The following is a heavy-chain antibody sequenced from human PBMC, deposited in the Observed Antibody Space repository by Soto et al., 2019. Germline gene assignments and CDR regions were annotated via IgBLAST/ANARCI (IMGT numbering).Heavy chain of an antibody. CDR3: ARDQYSGYSSSPPGYFDY. V-gene: IGHV3-33*01. J-gene: IGHJ4*02. D-gene: IGHD6-6*01. Sequence: VGSLRLSCAASGFTFSSYGMHWVRQAPGKGLEWVAVIWYDGSNKYYADSVKGRFTISRDNSKNTLYLQMNSLRAEDTAVYYCARDQYSGYSSSPPGYFDYWGQGTLVTVSS. CDR2: IWYDGSNK. CDR1: GFTFSSYG.